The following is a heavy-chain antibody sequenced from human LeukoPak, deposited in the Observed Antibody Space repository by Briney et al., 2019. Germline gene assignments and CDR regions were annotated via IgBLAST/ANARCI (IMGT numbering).Heavy chain of an antibody. D-gene: IGHD3-16*01. CDR3: STDGTPKFGH. Sequence: GGSLRLSCAASGFGFNYYGMVWFRQSPGKGLEWVATISYDERGKHYADSVQGRFTISRDNSKSVLYLQLDYLRPEDTAVYYCSTDGTPKFGHWGQGTLVTVSS. CDR1: GFGFNYYG. V-gene: IGHV3-30*03. J-gene: IGHJ1*01. CDR2: ISYDERGK.